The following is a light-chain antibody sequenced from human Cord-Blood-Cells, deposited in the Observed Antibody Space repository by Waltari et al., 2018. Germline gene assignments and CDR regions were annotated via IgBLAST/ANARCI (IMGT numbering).Light chain of an antibody. Sequence: EIVLTQSPGTLSLSPGERATLPCRASQSVSSSYLAWYQQKPGQAPRLGLYGATSRATGIPDRFSGSGAGTDFTLTISRLGPEEFAVYYCQQYGSSIFTFGPGTKVDIK. CDR2: GAT. V-gene: IGKV3-20*01. J-gene: IGKJ3*01. CDR3: QQYGSSIFT. CDR1: QSVSSSY.